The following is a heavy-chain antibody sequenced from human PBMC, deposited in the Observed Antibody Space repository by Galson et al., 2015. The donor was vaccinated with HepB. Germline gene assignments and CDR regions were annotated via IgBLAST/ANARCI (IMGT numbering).Heavy chain of an antibody. CDR2: TYYRARWYN. J-gene: IGHJ6*02. V-gene: IGHV6-1*01. CDR3: ARVSGTIYFYGLDV. CDR1: EDSVSNNNAA. D-gene: IGHD6-13*01. Sequence: CAISEDSVSNNNAAWNWIRQSPSRGLERLGRTYYRARWYNDYAPSLRSRITINPDTSMNQFSLQLNSVTPEDTAVYFCARVSGTIYFYGLDVWGQGTTVTVSS.